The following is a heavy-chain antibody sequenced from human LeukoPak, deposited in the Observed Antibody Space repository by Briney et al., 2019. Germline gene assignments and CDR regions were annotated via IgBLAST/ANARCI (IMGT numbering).Heavy chain of an antibody. J-gene: IGHJ5*02. CDR3: ARLRLGSSGYYHNWFDP. CDR1: GFNFNSYW. CDR2: INSDGSGT. Sequence: GGSLRLSCAASGFNFNSYWMHWVRQAPGKGLVWVSRINSDGSGTSDADFVKGRFTISRDNSKNTLYLQMNSLRAEDTAVYYCARLRLGSSGYYHNWFDPWGQGTLVTVSS. V-gene: IGHV3-74*01. D-gene: IGHD3-22*01.